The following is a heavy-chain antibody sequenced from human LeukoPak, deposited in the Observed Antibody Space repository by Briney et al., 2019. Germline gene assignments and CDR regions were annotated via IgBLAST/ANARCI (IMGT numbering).Heavy chain of an antibody. CDR2: INPHSGDT. CDR1: GYTFTGYY. J-gene: IGHJ4*02. D-gene: IGHD5-12*01. Sequence: ASVKVSCKASGYTFTGYYMHWVRQAPGQGLEWMGWINPHSGDTDYAQKFQGRVTMSRDTSINTAYMEVSSLRSDDTALYYCARSDDGYDRWGQGTLVTVSS. CDR3: ARSDDGYDR. V-gene: IGHV1-2*02.